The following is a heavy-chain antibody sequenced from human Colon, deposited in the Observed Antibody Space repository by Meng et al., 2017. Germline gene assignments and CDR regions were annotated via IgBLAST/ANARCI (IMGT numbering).Heavy chain of an antibody. CDR2: IYDSGST. CDR1: GASISYYY. Sequence: SETLSLTCTVSGASISYYYWSWIRQPPGKGLEWIGYIYDSGSTNYNPSLKSRVTISVDTSKNQLSLKLRSVTAADTAVYYCAREIVSYNILTRDYKADAFDLWGQGTMVTVSS. CDR3: AREIVSYNILTRDYKADAFDL. D-gene: IGHD3-9*01. J-gene: IGHJ3*01. V-gene: IGHV4-59*01.